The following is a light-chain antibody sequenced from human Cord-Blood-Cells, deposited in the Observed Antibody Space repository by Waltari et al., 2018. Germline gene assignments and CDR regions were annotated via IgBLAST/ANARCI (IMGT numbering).Light chain of an antibody. CDR2: AAS. Sequence: DIQMTQSPSSLSASVRDRVTITCRASQSISSYLNWYQQKPGKAPKLLIYAASSLQSGVQSRFSGSGSGTDFTLTISSLQPEDFATYYCQQSYSTPFTFGPGTKVDIK. CDR1: QSISSY. V-gene: IGKV1-39*01. J-gene: IGKJ3*01. CDR3: QQSYSTPFT.